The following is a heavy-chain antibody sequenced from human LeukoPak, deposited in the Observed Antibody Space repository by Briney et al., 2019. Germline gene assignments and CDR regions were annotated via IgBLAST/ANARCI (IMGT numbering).Heavy chain of an antibody. CDR2: IYTSEST. J-gene: IGHJ6*03. CDR3: ARGPYVWGSYRPAYYYMDV. V-gene: IGHV4-4*07. D-gene: IGHD3-16*02. Sequence: SETLSLTCTVSGGSISSYYWSWIRQPAGKGLEWIGRIYTSESTNYNPSLRSRVTISVDTSNNQFSLKLSSVTAADTAVYYCARGPYVWGSYRPAYYYMDVWGKGTTVTVSS. CDR1: GGSISSYY.